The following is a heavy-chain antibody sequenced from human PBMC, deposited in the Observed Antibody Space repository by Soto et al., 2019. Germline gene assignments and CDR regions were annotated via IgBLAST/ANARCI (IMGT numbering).Heavy chain of an antibody. CDR2: IWYDGSKK. CDR1: GLSFSNYG. CDR3: AGGAYFFDY. Sequence: QVQLVESGGGVVQPGRSLRLSCAASGLSFSNYGMHWVRQAPGKGLEWVAVIWYDGSKKHYADSVQGRFTISRDNSKNTLNLQMNSLRADDTAIYYCAGGAYFFDYWGQGTLVTVSS. J-gene: IGHJ4*02. V-gene: IGHV3-33*08.